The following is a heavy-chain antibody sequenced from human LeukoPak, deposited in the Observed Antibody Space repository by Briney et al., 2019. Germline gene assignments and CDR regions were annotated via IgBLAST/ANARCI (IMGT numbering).Heavy chain of an antibody. D-gene: IGHD2-2*01. J-gene: IGHJ6*02. Sequence: SETLSLTCAVYGGSFSGYYWSWIRQPPGKGLEWIGEINHSGSTNYNPSLKSRVTISVDTSKNQFSLKLSSVTAADTAVYYCARDGVVPAAIRYGMDVWGQGTTVTVSS. CDR3: ARDGVVPAAIRYGMDV. V-gene: IGHV4-34*01. CDR2: INHSGST. CDR1: GGSFSGYY.